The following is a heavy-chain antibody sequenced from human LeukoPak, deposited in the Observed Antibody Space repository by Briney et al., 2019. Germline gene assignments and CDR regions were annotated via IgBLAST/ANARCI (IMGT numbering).Heavy chain of an antibody. D-gene: IGHD1-26*01. V-gene: IGHV3-74*03. J-gene: IGHJ4*02. CDR3: AKRGSGTYFDC. CDR2: ITIDGSST. Sequence: GGSLRLSCVASGVTSRNSWMHWVRQAPGKGLVWVSRITIDGSSTTYADSVKGRFTIPRDNSKNTLYLQMDSLRAEDTAAYYCAKRGSGTYFDCWGQGTLVTVSA. CDR1: GVTSRNSW.